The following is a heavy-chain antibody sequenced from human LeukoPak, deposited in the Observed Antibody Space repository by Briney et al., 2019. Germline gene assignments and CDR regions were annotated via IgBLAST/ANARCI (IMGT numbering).Heavy chain of an antibody. CDR3: AKSGKVRGVITYFDY. D-gene: IGHD3-10*01. CDR2: ISSSSSYI. Sequence: PGGSLRLSCAASGFTFSSYSMNWVRQAPGKGLEWVSSISSSSSYIYYADSVKGRFTISRDNAKNSLYLQMNSLRAEDTAVYYCAKSGKVRGVITYFDYWGQGTLVTVSS. J-gene: IGHJ4*02. CDR1: GFTFSSYS. V-gene: IGHV3-21*01.